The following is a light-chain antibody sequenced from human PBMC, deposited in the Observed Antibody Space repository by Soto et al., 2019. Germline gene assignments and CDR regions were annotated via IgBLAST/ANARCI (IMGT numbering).Light chain of an antibody. CDR3: QQLNSYQLT. J-gene: IGKJ4*01. CDR1: QGISSY. CDR2: AAS. Sequence: IQLTQSPSSLSASVGDRVTITCRASQGISSYLAWYQQKPWKAPKLLLYAASTLQSGVPSRFSGSGSGTDFTLTISSVQPEDFATDYCQQLNSYQLTFGGGTKVEIK. V-gene: IGKV1-9*01.